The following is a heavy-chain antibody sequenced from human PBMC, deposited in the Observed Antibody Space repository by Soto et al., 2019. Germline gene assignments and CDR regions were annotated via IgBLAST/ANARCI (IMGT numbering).Heavy chain of an antibody. CDR1: GRTLSIYA. Sequence: SVKVSCKASGRTLSIYAISWVRQAPGQGREWIGGIIPIFGTANYAQKFQGRVTITADKSTSTAYMELRTLRSEDTPVYYCARARERSNSPTRGYGMDVWGQGTTVPVSS. J-gene: IGHJ6*02. CDR3: ARARERSNSPTRGYGMDV. CDR2: IIPIFGTA. D-gene: IGHD4-4*01. V-gene: IGHV1-69*06.